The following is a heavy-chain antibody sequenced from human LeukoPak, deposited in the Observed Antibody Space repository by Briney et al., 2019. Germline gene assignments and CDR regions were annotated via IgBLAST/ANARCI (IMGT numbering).Heavy chain of an antibody. CDR1: EFTVSSNC. V-gene: IGHV3-66*01. Sequence: GSLILSCASSEFTVSSNCMSWGRQAPGKGLEWVSVIHPSGGGCTTYYADSVKGRFTISRDNSKNTLYLQMDSLSAEDTAVYYCARERGWGAAYYYGMDVWGQGTTVTVSS. CDR3: ARERGWGAAYYYGMDV. D-gene: IGHD3-16*01. CDR2: IHPSGGGCTT. J-gene: IGHJ6*02.